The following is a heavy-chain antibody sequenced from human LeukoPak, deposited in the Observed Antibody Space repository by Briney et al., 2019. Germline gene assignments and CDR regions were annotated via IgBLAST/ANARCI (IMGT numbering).Heavy chain of an antibody. CDR1: GFTFSSYG. CDR2: ISYDGSNK. V-gene: IGHV3-30*18. CDR3: VKDLGSGWFYFDY. Sequence: GRSLRLSCAASGFTFSSYGMHWVRQAPGKGLEWVAVISYDGSNKYYADSVKGRLTISRDNSKNTLYLQMSSLRAEDTAVYYCVKDLGSGWFYFDYWGQGTLVTVSS. D-gene: IGHD6-19*01. J-gene: IGHJ4*02.